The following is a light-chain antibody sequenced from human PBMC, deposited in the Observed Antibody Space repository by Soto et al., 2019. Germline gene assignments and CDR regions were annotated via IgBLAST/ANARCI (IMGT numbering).Light chain of an antibody. Sequence: IQLSHSPSSLSASVGHRVTITCRASQGISSYLAWYQQKPGKAPKLLIYQASSLQSGVPSRFNGSGSGTEFTLTITSLQPDDFATYYCQQYNEYTWTFGQGTKVDIK. CDR1: QGISSY. V-gene: IGKV1D-13*01. CDR2: QAS. J-gene: IGKJ1*01. CDR3: QQYNEYTWT.